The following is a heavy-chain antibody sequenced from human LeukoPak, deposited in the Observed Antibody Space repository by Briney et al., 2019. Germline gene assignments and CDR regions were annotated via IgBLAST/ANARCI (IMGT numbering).Heavy chain of an antibody. D-gene: IGHD3-22*01. CDR2: IWNDGSNQ. Sequence: LAGMSLRLSCAASGFTFSRYAMHWVRQAPGKGLAWVAFIWNDGSNQNYADSVQGRFTISRDNCKKMVYVQMNSLRVDATAVYYCARDWYYDSAGYFPYWGLGTLVTVSS. V-gene: IGHV3-33*01. CDR1: GFTFSRYA. J-gene: IGHJ4*02. CDR3: ARDWYYDSAGYFPY.